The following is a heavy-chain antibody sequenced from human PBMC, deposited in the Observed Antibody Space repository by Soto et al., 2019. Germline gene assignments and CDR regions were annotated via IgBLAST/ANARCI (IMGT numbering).Heavy chain of an antibody. Sequence: SETLSLTCTVSGGSISSSSYYWCWIRHPPGKGLEWIGSIYYSGSTYYNPSLKSRVTISVDTSKNQFSLKLSSVTAADTAVYYCARRTYFGGLFDYWGQGTLVTVS. D-gene: IGHD3-10*01. CDR1: GGSISSSSYY. V-gene: IGHV4-39*01. CDR3: ARRTYFGGLFDY. J-gene: IGHJ4*02. CDR2: IYYSGST.